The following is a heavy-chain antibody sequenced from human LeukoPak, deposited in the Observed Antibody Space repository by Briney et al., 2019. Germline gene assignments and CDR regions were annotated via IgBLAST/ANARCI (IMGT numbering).Heavy chain of an antibody. CDR3: AGSPGSGSTFDY. Sequence: PSETLSLTCTVSGGSISSYHWTWIRQPPGKGLEWIGYIYYRGSTNYNPSLKSRVTISVDTSKNQFSLRLSSVTAADTAVYYCAGSPGSGSTFDYWGQGTLVIVSS. CDR1: GGSISSYH. J-gene: IGHJ4*02. D-gene: IGHD3-10*01. V-gene: IGHV4-59*01. CDR2: IYYRGST.